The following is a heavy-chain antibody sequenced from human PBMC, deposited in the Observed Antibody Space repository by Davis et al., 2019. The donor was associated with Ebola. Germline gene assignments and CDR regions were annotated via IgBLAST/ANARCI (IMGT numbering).Heavy chain of an antibody. CDR1: GFTLSSYS. Sequence: PRGFLRLPCAASGFTLSSYSMKWVRQAPGKGLGWVSSISSSSSYIYYADSVKGRFTISRDNAKNSLYLQMNSLRAEDTAVYYCAKDVAIFGVDIRGMENCYMDVWGKGTTVTVSS. D-gene: IGHD3-3*02. J-gene: IGHJ6*03. V-gene: IGHV3-21*01. CDR2: ISSSSSYI. CDR3: AKDVAIFGVDIRGMENCYMDV.